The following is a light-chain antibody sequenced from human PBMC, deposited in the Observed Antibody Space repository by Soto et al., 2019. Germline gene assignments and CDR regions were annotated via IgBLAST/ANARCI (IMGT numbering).Light chain of an antibody. CDR3: PQYNNWPPWT. CDR1: QSVSSN. J-gene: IGKJ1*01. V-gene: IGKV3-15*01. Sequence: EIVMTQSPATLSVSPGERATLSCRASQSVSSNLAWYQQKPGQAPRLLIYGASTRATGIPARFSGSGSGTEFSLTISSLPSEDFAVYYCPQYNNWPPWTFGQGTKLEIK. CDR2: GAS.